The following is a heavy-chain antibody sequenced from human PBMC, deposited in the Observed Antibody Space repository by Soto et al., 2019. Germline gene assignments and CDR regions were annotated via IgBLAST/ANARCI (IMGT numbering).Heavy chain of an antibody. J-gene: IGHJ6*02. Sequence: SYTLSLTCTVSGGSISRGGYYWSWIRQHPGKGLEWIGYIYYSGSTYYNPSLKSRVTISVDTSKNQFSLKLSSVTAADTAVYYCARDLMVRGVIITSYYYYGMDVWGQGTTVTVYS. V-gene: IGHV4-31*03. CDR2: IYYSGST. D-gene: IGHD3-10*01. CDR1: GGSISRGGYY. CDR3: ARDLMVRGVIITSYYYYGMDV.